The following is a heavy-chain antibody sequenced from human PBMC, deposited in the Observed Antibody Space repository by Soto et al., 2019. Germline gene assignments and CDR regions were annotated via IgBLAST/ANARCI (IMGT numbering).Heavy chain of an antibody. CDR1: GGSVGSGDFS. CDR3: ARDSYERIGGGVNDTFEV. Sequence: QLHLQESGSGLVRPSQTLSLTCTVSGGSVGSGDFSWSWIRQPLGKGLEWVGCIYSSGSTHYSPSLRGRVTVSIDRSKNQISLMLTSVTAADTAVYYCARDSYERIGGGVNDTFEVWGQGKVVTVSS. J-gene: IGHJ3*01. CDR2: IYSSGST. D-gene: IGHD3-10*01. V-gene: IGHV4-30-2*01.